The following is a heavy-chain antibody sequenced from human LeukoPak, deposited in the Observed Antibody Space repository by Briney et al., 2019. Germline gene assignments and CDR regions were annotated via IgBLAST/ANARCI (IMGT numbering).Heavy chain of an antibody. CDR1: GFTFSSYE. CDR2: ISRSGSTI. V-gene: IGHV3-48*03. J-gene: IGHJ3*02. CDR3: ARGRPGAFDI. Sequence: GGSLRLSCAASGFTFSSYEMNWVRQAPGKGLKWVSYISRSGSTIYYADSVKGRFTISRDNAKNSLYLQMNSLRAEDTAAYYCARGRPGAFDIWGQGTMVTVSS.